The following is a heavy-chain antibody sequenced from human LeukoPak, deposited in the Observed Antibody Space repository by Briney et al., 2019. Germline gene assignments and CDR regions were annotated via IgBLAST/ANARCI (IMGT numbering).Heavy chain of an antibody. D-gene: IGHD6-19*01. V-gene: IGHV1-18*01. CDR3: ARDPSNTSGWYIYFDF. CDR2: ISTYNGDT. Sequence: ASVKVSCKTSGYSFTHYAISWVRQAPGQGLEWMWWISTYNGDTKYAQKLQGRFTMTSDTSTSTAYMELRSLTSDDTAVYYCARDPSNTSGWYIYFDFWGQGTLVTVSS. CDR1: GYSFTHYA. J-gene: IGHJ4*02.